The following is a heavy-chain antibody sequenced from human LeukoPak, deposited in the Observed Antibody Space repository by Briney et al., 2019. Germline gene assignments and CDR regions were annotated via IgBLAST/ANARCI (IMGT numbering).Heavy chain of an antibody. Sequence: ASVTVSCMASGYTFTGYYMHWVRQAPGQGLEWMGITNPSGGSTSYAQKFQGRVTMTRDTSTSTVYMELSSLRSEDTAVYYCARVVSSGHAFDIWGQGTMVTVSS. D-gene: IGHD3-22*01. V-gene: IGHV1-46*01. CDR1: GYTFTGYY. J-gene: IGHJ3*02. CDR2: TNPSGGST. CDR3: ARVVSSGHAFDI.